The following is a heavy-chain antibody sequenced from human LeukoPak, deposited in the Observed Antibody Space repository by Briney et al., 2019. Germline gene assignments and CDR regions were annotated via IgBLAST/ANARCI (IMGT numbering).Heavy chain of an antibody. CDR3: ARGRKLTYYDILTGPGRFDP. J-gene: IGHJ5*02. Sequence: ASVKVSCKASGGTFSSYAISWVRRAPGQGLEWMGGIIPIFGTANYAQKFQGRVTITADESTSTAYMELSSLRSEDTAVYYCARGRKLTYYDILTGPGRFDPWGQGTLVTVSS. CDR2: IIPIFGTA. D-gene: IGHD3-9*01. V-gene: IGHV1-69*01. CDR1: GGTFSSYA.